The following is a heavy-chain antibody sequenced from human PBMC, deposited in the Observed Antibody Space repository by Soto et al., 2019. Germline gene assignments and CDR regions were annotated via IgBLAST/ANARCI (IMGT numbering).Heavy chain of an antibody. Sequence: GGTTYYADSVKGRFTISRDNSKNTLWLQMNSLRAEDTAVYYCAKTPRYCSGGSCYGGYFDYWGQGTLVTVSS. V-gene: IGHV3-23*01. D-gene: IGHD2-15*01. CDR3: AKTPRYCSGGSCYGGYFDY. CDR2: GGTT. J-gene: IGHJ4*02.